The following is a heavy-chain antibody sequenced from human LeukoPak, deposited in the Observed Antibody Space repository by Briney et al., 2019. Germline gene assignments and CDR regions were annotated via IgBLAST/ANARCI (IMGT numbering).Heavy chain of an antibody. D-gene: IGHD4-17*01. V-gene: IGHV3-53*01. CDR2: IYSGGNT. CDR3: ARRAGEYSHPYDY. J-gene: IGHJ4*02. CDR1: GFTVSINS. Sequence: GGSLRLSCAASGFTVSINSMSWVRQAPGKGLEWVSFIYSGGNTHYSDSVKDRFTISRDNSKNTLYLQMNSLRAEDTAVYYCARRAGEYSHPYDYWGQGTLVTVSS.